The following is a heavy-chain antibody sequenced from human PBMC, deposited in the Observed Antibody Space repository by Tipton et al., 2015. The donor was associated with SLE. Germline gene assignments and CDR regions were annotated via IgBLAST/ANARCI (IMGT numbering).Heavy chain of an antibody. CDR3: ATAWAFDI. CDR2: ISGSGGST. J-gene: IGHJ3*02. Sequence: GSLRLSCAASGVTFSSYAMRWVRQAPGKGLEWVSGISGSGGSTSCADSVKGRFTISRDNSKNTLYLQMNSLRAEDTAVYYCATAWAFDIWGQGTMVTVSS. CDR1: GVTFSSYA. V-gene: IGHV3-23*01.